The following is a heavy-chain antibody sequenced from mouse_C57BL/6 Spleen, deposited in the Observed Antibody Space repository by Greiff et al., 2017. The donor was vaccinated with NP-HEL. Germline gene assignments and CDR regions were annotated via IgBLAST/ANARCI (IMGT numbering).Heavy chain of an antibody. CDR1: GFTFSDYY. J-gene: IGHJ1*03. D-gene: IGHD1-1*01. Sequence: EVQGVESGGGLVQPGGSLKLSCAASGFTFSDYYMYWVRQTPEKRLEWVAYISNGGGSTYYPDTVKGRFTISRDNAKNTLYLQMSRLKSEDTAMYYCARPYYYGSSYDWYFDVWGTGTTVTVSS. V-gene: IGHV5-12*01. CDR2: ISNGGGST. CDR3: ARPYYYGSSYDWYFDV.